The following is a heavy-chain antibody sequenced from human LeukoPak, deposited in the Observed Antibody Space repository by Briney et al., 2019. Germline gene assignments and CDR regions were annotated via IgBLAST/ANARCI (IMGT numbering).Heavy chain of an antibody. CDR2: MNPNSGNT. V-gene: IGHV1-8*03. CDR1: GYTFTSYD. Sequence: ASVKVSCKASGYTFTSYDINWVRQATGQGLEWMGWMNPNSGNTGYAQKFQGRVTITRNTSISTAYMELSSLRSEDTAVYYCARWTISYGPFQLSENYYYYYYMDVWGKGTTVTVSS. CDR3: ARWTISYGPFQLSENYYYYYYMDV. D-gene: IGHD5-18*01. J-gene: IGHJ6*03.